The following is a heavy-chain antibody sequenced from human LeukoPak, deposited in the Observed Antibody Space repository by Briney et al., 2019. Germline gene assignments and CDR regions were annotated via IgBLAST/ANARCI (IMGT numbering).Heavy chain of an antibody. CDR3: ARGGYYYDSSGYYHDAFDI. Sequence: PGGGLLQSFAGSGFGGGSKYMKLVRQSSGKGLKWVSIIYSGGGTYYANSVRGRFTISRDNSKNTLYLQMNSLRDEDTAVYYCARGGYYYDSSGYYHDAFDIWGQGTMVTVSS. CDR1: GFGGGSKY. J-gene: IGHJ3*02. CDR2: IYSGGGT. D-gene: IGHD3-22*01. V-gene: IGHV3-53*01.